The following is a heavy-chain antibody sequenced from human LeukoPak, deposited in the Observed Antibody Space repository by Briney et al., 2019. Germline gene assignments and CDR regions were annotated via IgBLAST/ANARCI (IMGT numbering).Heavy chain of an antibody. J-gene: IGHJ6*04. CDR1: GGSISSYY. D-gene: IGHD5-18*01. Sequence: SETLSLTCTVSGGSISSYYWSWIRQPPGKGLEWIGYIYYSGSTNYNPSLKSRVTISVDTSKNQFSLKLSSVTAADTAVYYCARVPTVDTGLYYYYYGMDVWGKGTTVTVSS. CDR2: IYYSGST. V-gene: IGHV4-59*01. CDR3: ARVPTVDTGLYYYYYGMDV.